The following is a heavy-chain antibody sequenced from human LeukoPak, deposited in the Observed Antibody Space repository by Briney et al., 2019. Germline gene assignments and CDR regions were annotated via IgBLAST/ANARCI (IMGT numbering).Heavy chain of an antibody. J-gene: IGHJ3*02. CDR1: GFTFSSYS. Sequence: GGSLRLSCAASGFTFSSYSMNWVRQAPGKGLEWVSSISSSSSYIYYADSVKGRFTISRDNAKNSLYLQMNSLRAEDTAGYYLGRAGYYDSRGFGAGAFDIWGQGTMVTVSS. CDR2: ISSSSSYI. CDR3: GRAGYYDSRGFGAGAFDI. V-gene: IGHV3-21*01. D-gene: IGHD3-22*01.